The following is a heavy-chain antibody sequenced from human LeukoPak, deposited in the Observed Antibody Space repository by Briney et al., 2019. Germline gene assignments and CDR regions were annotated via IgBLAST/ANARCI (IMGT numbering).Heavy chain of an antibody. CDR3: ARDLGGNSFDY. J-gene: IGHJ4*02. Sequence: ASVKVSCKASEYTFSDHYMHWVRQAPGQGLEWMGWIKPGSGGTNYAQNFKGRVTMTRDMSISTAYMELSSLRSDDTAVYYCARDLGGNSFDYWGQGTLVTVSS. CDR2: IKPGSGGT. D-gene: IGHD4-23*01. CDR1: EYTFSDHY. V-gene: IGHV1-2*02.